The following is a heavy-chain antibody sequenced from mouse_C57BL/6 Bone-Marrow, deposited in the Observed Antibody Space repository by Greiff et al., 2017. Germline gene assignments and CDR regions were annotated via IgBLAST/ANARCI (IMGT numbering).Heavy chain of an antibody. D-gene: IGHD1-1*01. CDR2: IDPETGGT. CDR3: TTTVVVYYFDY. CDR1: GYTFTDYE. V-gene: IGHV1-15*01. J-gene: IGHJ2*01. Sequence: VKLQESGAELVRPGASVTLSCKASGYTFTDYEMHWVKQTPVHGLEWIGAIDPETGGTAYNQKFKGKAILTADKSSSTAYMELRSLTSEDSAVYYCTTTVVVYYFDYWGQGTTLTVSS.